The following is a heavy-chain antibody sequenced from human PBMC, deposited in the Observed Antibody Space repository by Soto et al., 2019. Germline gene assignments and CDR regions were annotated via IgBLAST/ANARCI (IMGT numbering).Heavy chain of an antibody. CDR1: GGTFSSYA. J-gene: IGHJ4*02. D-gene: IGHD3-3*01. V-gene: IGHV1-69*13. CDR2: IIPIFGTA. Sequence: SVKVSCKASGGTFSSYAISWVRQAPGQGLEWMGGIIPIFGTANYAQKFQGRVTITADESTSTAYMELSSLRSEDTAVYYCATSIPTYYDFWSGALYFDYWGQGTLVTVSS. CDR3: ATSIPTYYDFWSGALYFDY.